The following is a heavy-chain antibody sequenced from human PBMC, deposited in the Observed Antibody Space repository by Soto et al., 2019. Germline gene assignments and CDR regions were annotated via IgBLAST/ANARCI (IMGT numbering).Heavy chain of an antibody. V-gene: IGHV3-30*18. D-gene: IGHD3-16*01. CDR2: ISYDGTNQ. Sequence: QVQLVESGGGVVQPGRSLRLSCAASGFTFSSFAMHWVRQAPGKGLEWVAFISYDGTNQYHADSVKGRFTISRDNSKNTLFLQMNSLRAEDTAVYYCAKGLGELAPESYDYWGQATLVTVSS. J-gene: IGHJ4*02. CDR1: GFTFSSFA. CDR3: AKGLGELAPESYDY.